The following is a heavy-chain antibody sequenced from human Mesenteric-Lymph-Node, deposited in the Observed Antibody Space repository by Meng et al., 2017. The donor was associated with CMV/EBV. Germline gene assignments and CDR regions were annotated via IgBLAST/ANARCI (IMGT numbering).Heavy chain of an antibody. CDR3: ARRSDFWGVIPSGTWFDP. CDR1: GGSLSVNH. V-gene: IGHV4-34*01. D-gene: IGHD3-3*01. J-gene: IGHJ5*02. CDR2: INHRGST. Sequence: SQTLSLTCGVYGGSLSVNHWSWIRQPPGKGLEFIGEINHRGSTVYNPSLKSRVTMSVDTSKNQFSLKLSSVTAADTAVYYCARRSDFWGVIPSGTWFDPWGQGTLVTVSS.